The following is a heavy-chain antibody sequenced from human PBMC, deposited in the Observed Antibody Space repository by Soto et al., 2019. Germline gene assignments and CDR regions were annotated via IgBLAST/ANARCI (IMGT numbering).Heavy chain of an antibody. J-gene: IGHJ6*02. CDR2: ISYDGSNK. D-gene: IGHD5-12*01. V-gene: IGHV3-30-3*01. CDR3: ARDPGYSGFQNHYYGMDV. CDR1: GFTFSSYA. Sequence: GGSLRLSCAASGFTFSSYAMHWVRQAPGKGLEWVAVISYDGSNKYYADSVKGRFTISRDNSKNTLYLQMNSLRAEDTAVYYCARDPGYSGFQNHYYGMDVWGQGTTVTVSS.